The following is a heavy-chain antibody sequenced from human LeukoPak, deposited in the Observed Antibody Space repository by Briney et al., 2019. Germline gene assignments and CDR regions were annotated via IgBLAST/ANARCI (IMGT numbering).Heavy chain of an antibody. D-gene: IGHD3-16*01. Sequence: VASVKVSCKASGYTFTDYYLHWVRQAPGQGLEWMGWINPNSGGTNYAQKFHGRVTMTRDTSITTAYMGLSRLRSDDTAMYYCARAYTSPNGPYWGEGTLVIVSS. J-gene: IGHJ4*02. CDR3: ARAYTSPNGPY. CDR1: GYTFTDYY. CDR2: INPNSGGT. V-gene: IGHV1-2*02.